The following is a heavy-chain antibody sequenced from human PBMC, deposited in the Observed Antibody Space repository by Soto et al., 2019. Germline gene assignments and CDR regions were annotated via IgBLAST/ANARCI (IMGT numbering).Heavy chain of an antibody. D-gene: IGHD3-3*01. Sequence: QVQLVESGGDLVKRGGSLRLSCAASGYTFSDYYMSWIRQAPGKGLEWISYIDTSSTKIYYADSVKGRFTICRDKAKNSLYLETNSLRDEDTAVYYCASHYDMWSGYLSPVDYWGQGTLVTVSS. V-gene: IGHV3-11*01. CDR3: ASHYDMWSGYLSPVDY. J-gene: IGHJ4*02. CDR1: GYTFSDYY. CDR2: IDTSSTKI.